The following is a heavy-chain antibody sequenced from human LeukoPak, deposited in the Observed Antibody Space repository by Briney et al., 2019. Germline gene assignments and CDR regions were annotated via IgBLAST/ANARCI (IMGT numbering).Heavy chain of an antibody. CDR1: GFTFSSYS. CDR2: ISSNSSTI. D-gene: IGHD5/OR15-5a*01. V-gene: IGHV3-48*01. J-gene: IGHJ4*02. CDR3: ARDLRNYFAY. Sequence: GGSLRLSCAASGFTFSSYSMNWVRQAPGKGLEWVSYISSNSSTIYYADSVKGRFTISRDNAKNSLYLQMNSLRAEDTAVYYCARDLRNYFAYWGQGTLVTVSS.